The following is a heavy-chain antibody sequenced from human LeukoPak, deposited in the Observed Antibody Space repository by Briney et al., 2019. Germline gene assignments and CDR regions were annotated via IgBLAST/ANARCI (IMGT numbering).Heavy chain of an antibody. J-gene: IGHJ4*02. V-gene: IGHV3-9*01. CDR1: GFTFDDYA. D-gene: IGHD3-22*01. Sequence: GGSLRLSCAASGFTFDDYAMHWVRQAPGKGLEWVSGISWNSGSIGYADSVKGRFTISRDNAKNSLYLQMNSLRAEDTAVYYCAKNNYYDSSGYLYWGQGTLVTVSS. CDR3: AKNNYYDSSGYLY. CDR2: ISWNSGSI.